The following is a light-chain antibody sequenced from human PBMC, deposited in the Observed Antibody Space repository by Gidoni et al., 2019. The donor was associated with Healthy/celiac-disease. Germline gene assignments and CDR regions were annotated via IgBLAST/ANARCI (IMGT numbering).Light chain of an antibody. V-gene: IGKV3-20*01. CDR1: QSVSSSY. CDR2: GAS. Sequence: EIMLQQPPGTLSLSPGERATLSCRASQSVSSSYLAWYQQKPGQAPRLLIYGASSRATGIPDRFSGSGSGTDFTLTISRLEPEDFAVYYCQQYGSSPLTFGGGTKVEIK. J-gene: IGKJ4*01. CDR3: QQYGSSPLT.